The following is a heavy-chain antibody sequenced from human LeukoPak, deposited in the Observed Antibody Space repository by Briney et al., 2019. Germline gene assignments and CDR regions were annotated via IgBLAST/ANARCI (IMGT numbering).Heavy chain of an antibody. CDR3: ARSFYDFWSQMGAFDI. CDR1: GGSISSYY. CDR2: IYYSGST. J-gene: IGHJ3*02. D-gene: IGHD3-3*01. Sequence: SETLSLTCTVSGGSISSYYWSWIRQPPGKGLEWIGYIYYSGSTNYNPSLKSRVTISVDTSKNQFSLKLSSVTAADTAVYYCARSFYDFWSQMGAFDIWGQGTMVTVSS. V-gene: IGHV4-59*08.